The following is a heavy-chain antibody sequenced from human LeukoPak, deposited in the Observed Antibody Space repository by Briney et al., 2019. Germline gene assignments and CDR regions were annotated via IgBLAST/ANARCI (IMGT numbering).Heavy chain of an antibody. V-gene: IGHV5-10-1*01. J-gene: IGHJ6*03. CDR1: GFRFSGYL. Sequence: GEALKIFCEAFGFRFSGYLNTRVRQVPGKGVGWRGRFDPSDSYTNYSPSFEGHVTMSVDKSINTAYLQWSSLRASDTAMYFCARLLGYCGGDCGYYKCAMEVWGKGAAVTVSS. CDR2: FDPSDSYT. D-gene: IGHD2-21*02. CDR3: ARLLGYCGGDCGYYKCAMEV.